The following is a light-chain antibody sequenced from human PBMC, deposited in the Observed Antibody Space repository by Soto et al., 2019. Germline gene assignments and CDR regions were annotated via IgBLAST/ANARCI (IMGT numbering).Light chain of an antibody. V-gene: IGLV1-51*01. J-gene: IGLJ2*01. Sequence: QSVLTQPPSVSAAPGQKVTISCSGSSSNIGSNYVSWYHQLPGTAPKLLIYDNDKRPSGIPDRFSGSKSGTAATLGIAGLQTGDEADYYCGTWDTSLSPLFGGGTKLTVL. CDR1: SSNIGSNY. CDR2: DND. CDR3: GTWDTSLSPL.